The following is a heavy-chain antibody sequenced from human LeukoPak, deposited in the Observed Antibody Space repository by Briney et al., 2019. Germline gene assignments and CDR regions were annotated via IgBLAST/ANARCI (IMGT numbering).Heavy chain of an antibody. CDR2: IYHSGST. D-gene: IGHD3-9*01. CDR1: GYSISSGYY. Sequence: PSETLSLTCAVSGYSISSGYYWGWIRQPPGKGLEWIGSIYHSGSTYYNPSLKSRVTISVDTSKNQFSLKLSSVTAADTAVCYCARHTARLGAWDWFDPWGQGTLVTVSS. CDR3: ARHTARLGAWDWFDP. V-gene: IGHV4-38-2*01. J-gene: IGHJ5*02.